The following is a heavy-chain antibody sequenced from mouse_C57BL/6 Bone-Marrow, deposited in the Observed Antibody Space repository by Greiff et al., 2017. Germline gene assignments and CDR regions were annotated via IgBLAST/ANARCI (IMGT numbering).Heavy chain of an antibody. CDR1: GYNFTSYW. J-gene: IGHJ1*03. V-gene: IGHV1-55*01. Sequence: VQLQQPGAELVKPGASVKMSCKASGYNFTSYWINWVKQRPGQGLEWIGDIYPGSGSTNYNEKFKSKATLTVDTSSSTAYMQLSSLSSEVSAVYYCARPYYSNYWYFDVWGTGTTVTVSS. CDR2: IYPGSGST. CDR3: ARPYYSNYWYFDV. D-gene: IGHD2-5*01.